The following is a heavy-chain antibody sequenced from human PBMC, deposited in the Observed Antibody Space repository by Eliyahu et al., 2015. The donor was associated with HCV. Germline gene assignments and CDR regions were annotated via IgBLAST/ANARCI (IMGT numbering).Heavy chain of an antibody. CDR3: ARASTSWYDLET. V-gene: IGHV3-74*01. Sequence: EVQLVESGGGLVQPGGSLXLXWXASGXTFSSYWMXWVRQAPGKGLVWVSRINGDGSSTTYADSVRGRFTISRDNAKNTLYLQMNSLRAEDTAVYYCARASTSWYDLETWGQGTLVTVSS. CDR2: INGDGSST. J-gene: IGHJ5*02. CDR1: GXTFSSYW. D-gene: IGHD6-13*01.